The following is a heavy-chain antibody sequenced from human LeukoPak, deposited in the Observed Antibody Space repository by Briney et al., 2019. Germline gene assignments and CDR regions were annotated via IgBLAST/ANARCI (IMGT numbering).Heavy chain of an antibody. J-gene: IGHJ5*02. Sequence: ASVKVSCKASGYSFTSYDINWVRQATGQGLEWMGWMNPKSGNTSYAQNFQGRVTITRNTPISTAHMELSSLRSEDTAVYYCARTPYDPQLRASWFDPWGQGTLVTVSS. D-gene: IGHD3-16*01. V-gene: IGHV1-8*01. CDR3: ARTPYDPQLRASWFDP. CDR2: MNPKSGNT. CDR1: GYSFTSYD.